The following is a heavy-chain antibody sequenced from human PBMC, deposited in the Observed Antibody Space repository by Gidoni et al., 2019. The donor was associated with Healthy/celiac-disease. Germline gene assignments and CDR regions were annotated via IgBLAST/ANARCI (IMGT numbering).Heavy chain of an antibody. CDR2: TRNKANSYTT. D-gene: IGHD6-13*01. CDR3: AREFHHSSSLYYFDY. V-gene: IGHV3-72*01. CDR1: GFTFSVHY. J-gene: IGHJ4*02. Sequence: EVQLVESGGGLVQPGGSLRLYGADSGFTFSVHYMDWVRQAPGKGLEWVGRTRNKANSYTTEYAASVKGRFTIARDDSKNSLYLQMNSLKTEDTAVYYCAREFHHSSSLYYFDYWGQGTLVTVSS.